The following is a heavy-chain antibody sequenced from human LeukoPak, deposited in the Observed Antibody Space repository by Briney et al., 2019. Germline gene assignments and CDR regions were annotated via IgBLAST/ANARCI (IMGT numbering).Heavy chain of an antibody. CDR3: ASGRTDIVVVPATLRNYYFDY. V-gene: IGHV1-69*06. CDR1: GGTFSSYD. J-gene: IGHJ4*02. Sequence: SVKVSCKASGGTFSSYDISWVRQAPGQGLEWMGGIMPISGTANYAQKFQGRVTITADKPTNTAYMEQSSLRPEDTAVYYCASGRTDIVVVPATLRNYYFDYWGQGTLVTVSS. D-gene: IGHD2-2*01. CDR2: IMPISGTA.